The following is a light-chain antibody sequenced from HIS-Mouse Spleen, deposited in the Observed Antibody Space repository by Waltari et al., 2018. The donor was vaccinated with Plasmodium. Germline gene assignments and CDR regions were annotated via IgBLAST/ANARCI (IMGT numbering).Light chain of an antibody. CDR2: GAS. V-gene: IGKV3-15*01. J-gene: IGKJ3*01. Sequence: EIVMTQSPATLSVSPGERATLSCRASQSVSSNLAWYQPKAGQAPRLLIYGASTLSTGIPARFSGSGSGTEFTLTISSLQSEDFAVYYCQQYNNWSFTFGPGTKVDIK. CDR1: QSVSSN. CDR3: QQYNNWSFT.